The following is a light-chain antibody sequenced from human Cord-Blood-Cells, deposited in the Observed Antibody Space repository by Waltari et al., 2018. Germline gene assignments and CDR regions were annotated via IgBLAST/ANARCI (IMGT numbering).Light chain of an antibody. CDR1: QSISSY. J-gene: IGKJ3*01. V-gene: IGKV1-39*01. CDR2: AAS. CDR3: QQSYSTPFT. Sequence: DIQMTQSPSSLSASVGDRVTITCRSSQSISSYLNWYQQKPGKAPKLLIYAASSLQSGVPSRFSCSGSGTEFTLTISSLQPEDFATYYCQQSYSTPFTFGPGTKVDIK.